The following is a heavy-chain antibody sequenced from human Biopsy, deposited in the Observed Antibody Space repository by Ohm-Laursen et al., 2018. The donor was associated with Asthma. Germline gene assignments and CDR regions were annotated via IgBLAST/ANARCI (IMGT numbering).Heavy chain of an antibody. Sequence: TLSLTCAASGGSISSGGYSWSWIRQPPGKGLEWIGYIYHSGSTYYNPSLKSRVTISVDRSKNQFSLKLSSVTAAGTAVYYCARVKDGYNFDYWGQGTLVTVSS. J-gene: IGHJ4*02. D-gene: IGHD5-24*01. CDR3: ARVKDGYNFDY. CDR2: IYHSGST. V-gene: IGHV4-30-2*01. CDR1: GGSISSGGYS.